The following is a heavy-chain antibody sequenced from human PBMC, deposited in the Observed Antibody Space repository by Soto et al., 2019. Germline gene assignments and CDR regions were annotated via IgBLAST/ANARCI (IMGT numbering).Heavy chain of an antibody. CDR2: IIPILGIT. Sequence: SVKVSCKASGGTFSSYTISWVRQAPGQGLEWMGWIIPILGITNYAQKFQERVTITRDKSTSTAYMELSSLRSDDTAVYYCARDVVGATNWFDPWGQGTLVTVSS. V-gene: IGHV1-69*10. J-gene: IGHJ5*02. CDR1: GGTFSSYT. CDR3: ARDVVGATNWFDP. D-gene: IGHD1-26*01.